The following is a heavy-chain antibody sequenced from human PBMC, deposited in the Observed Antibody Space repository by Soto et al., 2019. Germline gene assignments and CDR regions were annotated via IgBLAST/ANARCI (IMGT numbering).Heavy chain of an antibody. V-gene: IGHV1-2*04. Sequence: QVQLVQSGAEVRKPGASVTVSCRSSGDSFNDYYIHWVRQAPGQGLEWMGWINPNSGVTKYAQKLQGWVSMTRDTSIRTVYMQLSRLRSADTAVYYCARESGGATATLDYYYFYMDVWGTGTTVTVSS. D-gene: IGHD5-12*01. J-gene: IGHJ6*03. CDR3: ARESGGATATLDYYYFYMDV. CDR2: INPNSGVT. CDR1: GDSFNDYY.